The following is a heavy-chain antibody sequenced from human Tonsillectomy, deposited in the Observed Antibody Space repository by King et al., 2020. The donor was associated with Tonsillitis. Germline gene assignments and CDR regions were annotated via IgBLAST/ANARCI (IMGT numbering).Heavy chain of an antibody. CDR3: VREMLTGSCADY. CDR1: GFTFRRYS. D-gene: IGHD2-15*01. J-gene: IGHJ4*02. Sequence: VQLVESGGGLVQPGGPLILSCEASGFTFRRYSLSGVRQPPGKGRQCVSAISGSGYKTYYIDSVKGRCTISRDNSNNTVALKRNSLRAEDTGVYYCVREMLTGSCADYWGQGTLVTVSS. V-gene: IGHV3-23*04. CDR2: ISGSGYKT.